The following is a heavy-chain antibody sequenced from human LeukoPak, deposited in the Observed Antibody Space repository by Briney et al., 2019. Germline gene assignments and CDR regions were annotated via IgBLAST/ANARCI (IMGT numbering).Heavy chain of an antibody. CDR1: GFTFSSYA. CDR2: ISYDGSNK. V-gene: IGHV3-30-3*01. J-gene: IGHJ4*02. Sequence: PGGSLRLSCAASGFTFSSYAMHWVRQAPGKGLEWVAVISYDGSNKYYADSVKGRFTISRDNSKNTLYLQMNSLRTEDTAVYYCARDRSITMVRGVIITPPFDYWGQGTLVTVSS. CDR3: ARDRSITMVRGVIITPPFDY. D-gene: IGHD3-10*01.